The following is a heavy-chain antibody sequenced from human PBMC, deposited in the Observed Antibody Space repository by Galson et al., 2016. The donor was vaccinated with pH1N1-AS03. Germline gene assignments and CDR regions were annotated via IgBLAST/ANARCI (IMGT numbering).Heavy chain of an antibody. D-gene: IGHD3-10*01. CDR2: IYYSGRT. V-gene: IGHV4-59*01. CDR3: ARRFGSGTRALTG. Sequence: SETLSLTCTVSGGSISSYYLNWIRQPPGKGLEWIGYIYYSGRTNYNPSLKSRVTISVDTSKNQFSLKLSSVTAADTAVYYCARRFGSGTRALTGWGQGTLVTVSP. CDR1: GGSISSYY. J-gene: IGHJ4*02.